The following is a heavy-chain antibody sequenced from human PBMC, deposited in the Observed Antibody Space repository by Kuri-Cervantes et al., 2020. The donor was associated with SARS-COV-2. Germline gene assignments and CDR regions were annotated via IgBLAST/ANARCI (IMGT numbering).Heavy chain of an antibody. V-gene: IGHV3-30-3*01. J-gene: IGHJ3*02. D-gene: IGHD1-26*01. CDR3: ARRLGSYYAFDI. Sequence: GGSPRLSCAASGFTFSSYAMHWVRQAPGKGLEWVAVISYDGSNKYYADSVKGRFTISRDNSKNTLYLQMNSLRAEDTAVYYCARRLGSYYAFDIWGQGTTVTVSS. CDR1: GFTFSSYA. CDR2: ISYDGSNK.